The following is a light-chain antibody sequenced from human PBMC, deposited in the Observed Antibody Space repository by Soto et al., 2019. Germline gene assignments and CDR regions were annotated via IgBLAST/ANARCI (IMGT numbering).Light chain of an antibody. V-gene: IGLV2-18*01. CDR2: EVS. CDR3: SFRV. Sequence: QSALTQPPSVSGSPGQSVTISCTGTSSDVGSYNRVSWYQQPPGTAPKLMIYEVSNRPSGVPDRFSGSKSGNTASLTISGLQAEDEADYSCSFRVFGGGTKLTVL. J-gene: IGLJ2*01. CDR1: SSDVGSYNR.